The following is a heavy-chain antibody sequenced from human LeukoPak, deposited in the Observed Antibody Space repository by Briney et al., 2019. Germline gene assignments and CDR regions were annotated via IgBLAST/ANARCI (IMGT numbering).Heavy chain of an antibody. CDR3: AMPVVVVAATVGSYMDV. Sequence: LAGGSLRLSCAASGFTFSSYAMHWVRQAPGKGLEWVAVISYDGSNKYYADSVKGRFTISRDNSKNTLYLQMNSLRAEDTAVYYCAMPVVVVAATVGSYMDVWGKGTTVTVSS. CDR1: GFTFSSYA. V-gene: IGHV3-30*04. CDR2: ISYDGSNK. J-gene: IGHJ6*03. D-gene: IGHD2-15*01.